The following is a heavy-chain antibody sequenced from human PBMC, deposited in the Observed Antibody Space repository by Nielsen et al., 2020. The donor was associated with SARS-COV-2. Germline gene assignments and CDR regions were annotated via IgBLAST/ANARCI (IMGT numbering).Heavy chain of an antibody. CDR1: GFTFIIYA. J-gene: IGHJ3*01. Sequence: GESLKISCAASGFTFIIYAMAWVRRAPGRGLQWVTGVSASGGSTYYTDSVKGRFSISRDNSKNTLFLQMHSLRVEDTALYYCAKDGVVRGDALDLWGQGTMVTVSS. D-gene: IGHD3-10*01. V-gene: IGHV3-23*01. CDR3: AKDGVVRGDALDL. CDR2: VSASGGST.